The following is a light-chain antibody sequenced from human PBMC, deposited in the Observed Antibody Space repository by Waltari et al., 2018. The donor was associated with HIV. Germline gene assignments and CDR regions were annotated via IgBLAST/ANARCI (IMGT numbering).Light chain of an antibody. CDR3: QHRSNWPPYT. CDR1: QSVDTY. J-gene: IGKJ2*01. CDR2: GAS. V-gene: IGKV3-11*01. Sequence: IVLTQSPATLSLSPGERATLSCRASQSVDTYLAWYQQKRGQAPRLLIYGASSRATGVPARFSGSGSGTDFSLTISNLEPEDFAVYYCQHRSNWPPYTFGQGTVLEIK.